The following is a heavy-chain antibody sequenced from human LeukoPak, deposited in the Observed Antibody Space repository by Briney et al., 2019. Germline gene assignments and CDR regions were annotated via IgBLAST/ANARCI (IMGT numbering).Heavy chain of an antibody. V-gene: IGHV4-34*01. CDR3: ARWAPYYGSGSYYNVTAQHAFDI. CDR2: INHSGST. Sequence: SETLSLTCAVYGGSFSGYYWSWIRQPPGKGLEWIGEINHSGSTNYNPSLKSRVTISVDTSKNQFSLKLSSVTAADTAVYYCARWAPYYGSGSYYNVTAQHAFDIWGQGTMVTVSS. J-gene: IGHJ3*02. D-gene: IGHD3-10*01. CDR1: GGSFSGYY.